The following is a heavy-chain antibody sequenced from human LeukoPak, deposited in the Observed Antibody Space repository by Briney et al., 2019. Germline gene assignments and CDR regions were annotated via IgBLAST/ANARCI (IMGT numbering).Heavy chain of an antibody. J-gene: IGHJ5*02. CDR3: ARMHYYDSGGSNWFDP. CDR2: MNPNSGNT. V-gene: IGHV1-8*02. Sequence: ASVKVSCKASGYIFTDYYIHWVRQAPGQGLEWMGWMNPNSGNTGYAQKFQGRVTMTTNTSINTAYMELSSLRSEDTAVYYCARMHYYDSGGSNWFDPWGQGTLVTVSS. CDR1: GYIFTDYY. D-gene: IGHD3-10*01.